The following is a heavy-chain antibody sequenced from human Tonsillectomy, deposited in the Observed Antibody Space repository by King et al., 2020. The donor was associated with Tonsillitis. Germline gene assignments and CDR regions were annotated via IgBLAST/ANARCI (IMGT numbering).Heavy chain of an antibody. D-gene: IGHD3-3*01. CDR3: ARNDFCSGPNYYYGMDV. V-gene: IGHV3-48*01. Sequence: VQLVESGGGLVQPGGSPRLSCAASGFTFSSYSMNWVCQAPGKGLEWVSYISSCSSTIYYADSVKGRFTISRDNAKNSLYLQMNSLRAEDTAVYYCARNDFCSGPNYYYGMDVWGQGTTVTVSS. J-gene: IGHJ6*02. CDR1: GFTFSSYS. CDR2: ISSCSSTI.